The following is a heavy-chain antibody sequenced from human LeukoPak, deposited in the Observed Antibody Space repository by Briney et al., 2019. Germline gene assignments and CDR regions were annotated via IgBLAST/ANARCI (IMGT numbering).Heavy chain of an antibody. D-gene: IGHD3-9*01. CDR2: ISGSGGST. CDR3: AKWGPYYDILTGYFQGHFDY. V-gene: IGHV3-23*01. Sequence: GGSLRLSCAASGFTFSSYAMSWVRQAPGKGLEWVSAISGSGGSTYYADSVKGRFTISRDDSKNTLYLQMNSLRAEDTAVYYCAKWGPYYDILTGYFQGHFDYWGQGTLVTVSS. CDR1: GFTFSSYA. J-gene: IGHJ4*02.